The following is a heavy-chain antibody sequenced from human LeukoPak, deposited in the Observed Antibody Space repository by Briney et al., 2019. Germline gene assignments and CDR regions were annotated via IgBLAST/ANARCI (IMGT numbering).Heavy chain of an antibody. CDR2: MNPNSGNT. V-gene: IGHV1-8*01. Sequence: ASVKVSCKASGYTFTSYDINWVRQATGQGLEWMGWMNPNSGNTGYAQKFQGRVTMTRNTSISTAYMEPSSLRSEDTAVYYRARASYGGNPSPSAVYYYYYYMDVWGKGTTVTVSS. J-gene: IGHJ6*03. CDR3: ARASYGGNPSPSAVYYYYYYMDV. D-gene: IGHD4/OR15-4a*01. CDR1: GYTFTSYD.